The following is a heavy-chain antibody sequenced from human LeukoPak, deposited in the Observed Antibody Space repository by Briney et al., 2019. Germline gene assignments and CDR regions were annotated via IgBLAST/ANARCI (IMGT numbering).Heavy chain of an antibody. D-gene: IGHD1-14*01. CDR2: IYTSGST. J-gene: IGHJ5*02. CDR1: GGSMSPYY. V-gene: IGHV4-4*07. Sequence: SETLSLTCTVSGGSMSPYYWSWIRQPAGKGLEWIGRIYTSGSTNYNPSLKSRVTMSVDTSKNQFSLKLSSVTAADTAVYYCARGKGNPNSYNWFDPWGQGTLVTVSS. CDR3: ARGKGNPNSYNWFDP.